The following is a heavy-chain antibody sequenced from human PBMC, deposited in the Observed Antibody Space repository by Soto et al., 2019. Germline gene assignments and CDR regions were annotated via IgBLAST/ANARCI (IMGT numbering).Heavy chain of an antibody. CDR3: ARHDRSKWNYGADAFDI. Sequence: ASEMLSHTCAVDCGKCSGYYGSRIRQTPRKGLEWIGEINHSGSTNYNPSLKSRVTISVDTSKNQFSLKLSSVTAADTAVYYCARHDRSKWNYGADAFDIWGQGTMVTVSS. D-gene: IGHD1-7*01. CDR1: CGKCSGYY. J-gene: IGHJ3*02. CDR2: INHSGST. V-gene: IGHV4-34*01.